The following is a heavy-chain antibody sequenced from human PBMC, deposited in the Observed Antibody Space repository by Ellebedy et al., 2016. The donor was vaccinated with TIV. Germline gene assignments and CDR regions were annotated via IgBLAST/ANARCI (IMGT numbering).Heavy chain of an antibody. Sequence: SETLSLTXAVYGGSFSGYYWSWIRQPPGKGLEWIGEINHSGSTNYNPSLKSRVTISVDTSKNQFSLKLSSVTAADTAVYYCARSVRGVIITWFDPWGQGTLVTVSS. CDR3: ARSVRGVIITWFDP. CDR1: GGSFSGYY. V-gene: IGHV4-34*01. J-gene: IGHJ5*02. CDR2: INHSGST. D-gene: IGHD3-10*01.